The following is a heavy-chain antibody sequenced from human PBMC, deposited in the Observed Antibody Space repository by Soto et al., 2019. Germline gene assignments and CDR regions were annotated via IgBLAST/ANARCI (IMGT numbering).Heavy chain of an antibody. CDR2: ISGSGGST. CDR3: AKDMSGGTPPSGFDI. CDR1: GFTFSNAW. V-gene: IGHV3-23*01. D-gene: IGHD3-10*01. J-gene: IGHJ3*02. Sequence: PGGSLRLSCAASGFTFSNAWMNWVRQAPGKGLEWVSAISGSGGSTYYADSVKGRFTISRDNSKNTLYLQMNSLRAEDTAVYYCAKDMSGGTPPSGFDIWGQGTMVTVSS.